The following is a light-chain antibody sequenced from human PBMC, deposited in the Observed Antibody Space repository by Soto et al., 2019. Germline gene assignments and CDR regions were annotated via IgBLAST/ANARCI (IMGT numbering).Light chain of an antibody. Sequence: DVQMTQSPSAMSASVGDRVTITCRASQDISRFVAWFQQKPGKAPERLIYDTSSLQPGVPSRFSGSGSGTEFTLPISGLQPEDFAPYYCLQHNSYPYTFGQGTKLESK. J-gene: IGKJ2*01. V-gene: IGKV1-17*03. CDR2: DTS. CDR3: LQHNSYPYT. CDR1: QDISRF.